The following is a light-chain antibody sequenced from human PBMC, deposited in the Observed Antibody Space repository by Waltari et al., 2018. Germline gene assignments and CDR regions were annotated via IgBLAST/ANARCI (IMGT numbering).Light chain of an antibody. Sequence: EIVLTQSPGTLSLSPGERATLSCRASRSVSSNYLAWYQQRPGQAPRLLSQGSSSRATGIPDRFSGSGSGTDFTLTISRLEPEDFAVYYCQQYGRSWNTFGQGTKLEIK. CDR3: QQYGRSWNT. V-gene: IGKV3-20*01. J-gene: IGKJ2*01. CDR2: GSS. CDR1: RSVSSNY.